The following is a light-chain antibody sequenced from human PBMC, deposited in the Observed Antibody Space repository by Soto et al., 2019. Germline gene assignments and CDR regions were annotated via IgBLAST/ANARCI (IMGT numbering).Light chain of an antibody. V-gene: IGKV2-28*01. Sequence: DIVMTQSPLSLSVTPGEPASISCRSSQSLLHSNGYNYLDWYLQKPGQSPQVLIYVGSNRASGGPDRFRGSGSGTDFTLKISRVEAEDVGVYYCMQALQTPTFGQGTKVEIK. CDR2: VGS. J-gene: IGKJ1*01. CDR1: QSLLHSNGYNY. CDR3: MQALQTPT.